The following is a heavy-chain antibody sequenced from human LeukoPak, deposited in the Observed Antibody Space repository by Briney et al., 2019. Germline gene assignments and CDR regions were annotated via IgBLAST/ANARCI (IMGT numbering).Heavy chain of an antibody. V-gene: IGHV4-34*01. CDR2: INHSGST. CDR1: GGSFSGYY. Sequence: SETLSLTCAVYGGSFSGYYWSWIRQPPGKGLEWIGEINHSGSTNYNPSLKSRVTISVDTSKNQFSLKLSSVTAADTAVYYCARVSGIAALTSFGTWFDPWGQGTLVTVSS. CDR3: ARVSGIAALTSFGTWFDP. D-gene: IGHD6-6*01. J-gene: IGHJ5*02.